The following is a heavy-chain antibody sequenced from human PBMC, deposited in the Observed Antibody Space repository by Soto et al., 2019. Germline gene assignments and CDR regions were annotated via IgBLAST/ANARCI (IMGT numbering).Heavy chain of an antibody. Sequence: SVKVSCKASGGTFSSYAISWVRQAPGQGLEWMGGTIPIFGTANYAQKFQGRVTITADESTSTAYMELSSLRSEDTAVYYCARNRRGYSYGPETTYYYGMDVWGQGTTVTVSS. V-gene: IGHV1-69*13. CDR3: ARNRRGYSYGPETTYYYGMDV. J-gene: IGHJ6*02. D-gene: IGHD5-18*01. CDR2: TIPIFGTA. CDR1: GGTFSSYA.